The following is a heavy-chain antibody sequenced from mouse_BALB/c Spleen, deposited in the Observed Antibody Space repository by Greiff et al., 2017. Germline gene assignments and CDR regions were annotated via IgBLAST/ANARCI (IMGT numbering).Heavy chain of an antibody. J-gene: IGHJ4*01. D-gene: IGHD2-14*01. Sequence: EVQLQQSGPELVKPGASVKMSCKASGYTFTSYVMHWVKQKPGQGLEWIGYINPYNDGTKYNEKFKGKATLTSDKSSSTAYMELSSLTSEDSAVYYCARLEDYRYYYAMDYWGQGTSVTGSS. V-gene: IGHV1-14*01. CDR3: ARLEDYRYYYAMDY. CDR2: INPYNDGT. CDR1: GYTFTSYV.